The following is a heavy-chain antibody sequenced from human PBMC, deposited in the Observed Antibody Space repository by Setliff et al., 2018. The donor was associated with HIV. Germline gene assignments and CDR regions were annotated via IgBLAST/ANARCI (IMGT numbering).Heavy chain of an antibody. CDR1: GGSISSTTYW. V-gene: IGHV4-39*01. CDR3: AKRPGYGSNGLPIQY. D-gene: IGHD3-22*01. Sequence: SETLSLTCTVSGGSISSTTYWWGWIRQPPGKGLEWIGTIYYNGNTFYDPSLKSRVTISIDMSKNQFSLKLTSVAAADTAVYYCAKRPGYGSNGLPIQYWGQGTLVTVSS. J-gene: IGHJ4*02. CDR2: IYYNGNT.